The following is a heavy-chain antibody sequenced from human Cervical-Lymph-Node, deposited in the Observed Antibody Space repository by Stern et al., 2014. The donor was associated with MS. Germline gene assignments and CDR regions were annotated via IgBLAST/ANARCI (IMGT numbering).Heavy chain of an antibody. Sequence: VQLVESGAEVKKPGASVKVSCKASGYTFTDYYMHWVRQAPGQGLEWMGWINPNSGGTNYAQKFQGWFTMTRDTSLSTAYMDLSRLRSDDTAVYYCARGGRSSGWSPPDAFDLWGQGTMVTVSS. CDR3: ARGGRSSGWSPPDAFDL. D-gene: IGHD6-19*01. V-gene: IGHV1-2*04. CDR1: GYTFTDYY. J-gene: IGHJ3*01. CDR2: INPNSGGT.